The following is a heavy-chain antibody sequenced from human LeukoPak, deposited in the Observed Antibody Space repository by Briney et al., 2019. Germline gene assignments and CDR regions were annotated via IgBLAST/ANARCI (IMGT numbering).Heavy chain of an antibody. V-gene: IGHV3-23*01. CDR1: GFTLSSYA. Sequence: PGGSLRLSCAASGFTLSSYAMNWVRQAPGKGPEWVSAISGGGGSSYYAGSVKGRFTISRDSSKNTLYLQMNSLRAEDTAMYYCAKAPHYDVLTGHYTARLWYFDYWGQGTLVTVFS. D-gene: IGHD3-9*01. CDR3: AKAPHYDVLTGHYTARLWYFDY. CDR2: ISGGGGSS. J-gene: IGHJ4*02.